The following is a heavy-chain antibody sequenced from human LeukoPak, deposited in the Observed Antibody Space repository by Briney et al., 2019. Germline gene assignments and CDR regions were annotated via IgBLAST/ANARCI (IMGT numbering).Heavy chain of an antibody. V-gene: IGHV4-34*01. CDR2: MNHSGSA. CDR1: GGSFSGYY. D-gene: IGHD4-17*01. CDR3: ARVWDHDYGDLYFDY. Sequence: SETLSLTCAVYGGSFSGYYWTWIRQPPGKGLEWIGEMNHSGSANYNPSLKSRVTISVDTSKNQFSLKLSSVTAADTAVYYCARVWDHDYGDLYFDYWGQGNLVTVS. J-gene: IGHJ4*02.